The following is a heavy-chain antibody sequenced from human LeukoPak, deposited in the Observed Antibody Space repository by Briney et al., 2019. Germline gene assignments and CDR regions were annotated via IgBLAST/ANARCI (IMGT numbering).Heavy chain of an antibody. Sequence: PSETLSLTCTVSGGSISSYYWSWIRQPPGKGLEWIGYIYYSGSTNYNPSLKSRVTISVDTSKNQFSLKLSSVTAADTAVYYCARHVSNKWLVTWFDPWGQGTLVTVSS. J-gene: IGHJ5*02. CDR2: IYYSGST. D-gene: IGHD6-19*01. CDR1: GGSISSYY. CDR3: ARHVSNKWLVTWFDP. V-gene: IGHV4-59*08.